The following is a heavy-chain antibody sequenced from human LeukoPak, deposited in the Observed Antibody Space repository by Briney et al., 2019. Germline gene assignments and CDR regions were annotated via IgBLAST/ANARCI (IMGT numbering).Heavy chain of an antibody. CDR1: GGSISSSSYY. CDR2: IYYSGST. V-gene: IGHV4-39*01. Sequence: PSETLSLTCTVSGGSISSSSYYWGWIRQPPGKGLEWIGSIYYSGSTYYNPSLKSRVTISVDTSKNQFSLKLSSVTAADTAVYYCARHSRGYSGYFPRDWGQGTLVTVSS. CDR3: ARHSRGYSGYFPRD. D-gene: IGHD5-12*01. J-gene: IGHJ4*02.